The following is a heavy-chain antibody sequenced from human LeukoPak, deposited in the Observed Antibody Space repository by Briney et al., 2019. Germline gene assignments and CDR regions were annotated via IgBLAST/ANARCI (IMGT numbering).Heavy chain of an antibody. D-gene: IGHD4-17*01. CDR2: IRYDGSNK. Sequence: PGGSLRLSCAASGFTFSSYGMHWVRQAPGKGLEWVAFIRYDGSNKYYADSVKGRFTISRDNAKNSLYLQMNSLRAEDTALYYCARGFGTIGDYDPYDFDYWGQGTLVTVSS. CDR1: GFTFSSYG. J-gene: IGHJ4*02. CDR3: ARGFGTIGDYDPYDFDY. V-gene: IGHV3-30*02.